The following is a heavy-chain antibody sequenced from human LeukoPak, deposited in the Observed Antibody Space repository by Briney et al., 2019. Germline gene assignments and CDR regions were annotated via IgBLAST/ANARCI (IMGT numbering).Heavy chain of an antibody. Sequence: GRSLRLSCAASGFTFSNYGMHWIRQAPGKGLEWVAVIWYDGSNKYYADSVKGRFTISRDNSKNTLHLQMNSLRAEDTAVYYCARDSGPAIADTGNYFDYWGQGTLVTVSS. V-gene: IGHV3-33*01. CDR1: GFTFSNYG. J-gene: IGHJ4*02. CDR2: IWYDGSNK. D-gene: IGHD5-12*01. CDR3: ARDSGPAIADTGNYFDY.